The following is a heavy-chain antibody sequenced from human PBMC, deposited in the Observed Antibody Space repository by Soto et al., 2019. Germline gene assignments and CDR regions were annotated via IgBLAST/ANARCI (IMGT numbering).Heavy chain of an antibody. CDR1: GGSISSGDYY. D-gene: IGHD5-12*01. V-gene: IGHV4-30-4*01. Sequence: SETLSLTCTVSGGSISSGDYYWSWIRQPPGKGLEWIGYIYYSGSTYYNPSLKSRVTISVDTSKNQFSLKLSSVTAADTAVYYCARSIVATIYYGMDVWGQGTTVS. CDR2: IYYSGST. J-gene: IGHJ6*02. CDR3: ARSIVATIYYGMDV.